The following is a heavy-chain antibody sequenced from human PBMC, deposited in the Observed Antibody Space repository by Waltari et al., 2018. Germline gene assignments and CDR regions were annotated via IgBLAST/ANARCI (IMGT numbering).Heavy chain of an antibody. V-gene: IGHV3-48*01. Sequence: EVQLVESGGGLAQPGGSLRLSCEASGFTFKNYAMNWVRQAPGKGLEWVAYIATGSNRLYYANSVKGRFTISRDNAKASLFLQMNSLRAEDTALYFCAREPTVTGENYFDPWGQGALVSVSS. CDR3: AREPTVTGENYFDP. D-gene: IGHD4-17*01. CDR2: IATGSNRL. CDR1: GFTFKNYA. J-gene: IGHJ4*02.